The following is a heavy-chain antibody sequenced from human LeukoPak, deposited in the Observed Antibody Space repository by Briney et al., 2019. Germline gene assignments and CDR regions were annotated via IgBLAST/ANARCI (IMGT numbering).Heavy chain of an antibody. CDR2: ISYSENT. D-gene: IGHD6-13*01. CDR3: ARGRDRAGSRWYGVFFDY. CDR1: GDSMTSGDYF. Sequence: SQTLSLTCTVSGDSMTSGDYFWGWIRQPPGKGLESIGHISYSENTYYSPSLKSPAAISVDTSKNQFSLKLRTVASADRAVYFCARGRDRAGSRWYGVFFDYWGKGTLVTVSS. J-gene: IGHJ4*02. V-gene: IGHV4-30-4*08.